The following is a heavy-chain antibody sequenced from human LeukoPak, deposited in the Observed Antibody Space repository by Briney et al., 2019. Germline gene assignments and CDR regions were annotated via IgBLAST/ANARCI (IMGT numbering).Heavy chain of an antibody. J-gene: IGHJ4*02. CDR3: ARLVYSDPNYFDY. CDR2: ISYVGQT. CDR1: GGSIDNSNGYF. V-gene: IGHV4-39*01. Sequence: PSETLSPTCTVSGGSIDNSNGYFWVWLRQPPGKGLEWIGSISYVGQTFYNSSLESRVTLSVDKSRNQFSLRLRSVTAADTAVFYCARLVYSDPNYFDYWGQGSLVTVSS. D-gene: IGHD1-26*01.